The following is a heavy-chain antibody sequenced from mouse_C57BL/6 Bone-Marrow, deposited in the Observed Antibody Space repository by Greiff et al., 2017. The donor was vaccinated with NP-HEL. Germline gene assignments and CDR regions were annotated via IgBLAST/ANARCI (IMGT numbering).Heavy chain of an antibody. CDR3: ASSPWFAY. J-gene: IGHJ3*01. CDR2: IDPSDSYT. CDR1: GYTFTSYW. Sequence: QVQLQQPGAELVMPGASVKLSCKASGYTFTSYWMHWVKQRPGQGLEWIGEIDPSDSYTNYNQKFKGKSTLTVDKSSSTAYMQLRSLTSEDSAVYYCASSPWFAYWGQGTLVTVSA. V-gene: IGHV1-69*01. D-gene: IGHD6-2*01.